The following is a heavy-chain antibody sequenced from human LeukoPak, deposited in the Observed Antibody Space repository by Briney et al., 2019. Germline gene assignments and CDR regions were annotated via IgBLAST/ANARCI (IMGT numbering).Heavy chain of an antibody. CDR2: IRASGGTT. V-gene: IGHV3-23*01. D-gene: IGHD3-22*01. J-gene: IGHJ4*02. Sequence: GGSLRLSCAASGFTFSTYAMSWVRQAPGKGLEWVSAIRASGGTTYYADSVKGRFTISSDNSKNTLYLQMNSLRAEDTAIYYCAKDWGHDSSRYLDYWGQGTLVTVSS. CDR1: GFTFSTYA. CDR3: AKDWGHDSSRYLDY.